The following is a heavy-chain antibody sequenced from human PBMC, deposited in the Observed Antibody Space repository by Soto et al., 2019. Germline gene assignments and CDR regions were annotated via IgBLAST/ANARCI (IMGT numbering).Heavy chain of an antibody. CDR2: ISGRGTTT. V-gene: IGHV3-48*02. CDR1: GVRIGSYS. J-gene: IGHJ6*02. D-gene: IGHD2-2*01. CDR3: ARLGYCSSATCKYYFYYYGMDV. Sequence: PGGPLRQSCGASGVRIGSYSMNLVRKAPGKGLEWVSFISGRGTTTYYADSVKGRFTVSRDNAENSLSLEVNSLRDEDTAVYYCARLGYCSSATCKYYFYYYGMDVWGQGTTVTVS.